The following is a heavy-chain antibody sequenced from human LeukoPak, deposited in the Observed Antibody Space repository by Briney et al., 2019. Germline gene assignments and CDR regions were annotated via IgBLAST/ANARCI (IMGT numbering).Heavy chain of an antibody. J-gene: IGHJ4*02. V-gene: IGHV3-66*01. CDR2: IYSGGST. D-gene: IGHD2/OR15-2a*01. CDR1: GSTVSSNS. CDR3: ARDEPSPDSTDLDY. Sequence: PGGSLRLSCAASGSTVSSNSMTWVRQAPGKGLEWVSVIYSGGSTYYADSVKGRFTISRDNSKNTLYLQMNSLRAEDTAVYYCARDEPSPDSTDLDYWGQGTLVTVSS.